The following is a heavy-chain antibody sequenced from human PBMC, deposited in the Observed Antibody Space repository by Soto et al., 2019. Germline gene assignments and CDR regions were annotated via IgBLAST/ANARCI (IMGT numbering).Heavy chain of an antibody. CDR2: IYSGGST. V-gene: IGHV3-53*04. CDR3: AAPSDMTTVTTGGYYYYYMDV. J-gene: IGHJ6*03. Sequence: EVQLVESGGGLVQPGGSLRLSCAASGFTVSSNYMSWVRQAPGKGLEWVSVIYSGGSTYYADSVKGRFTISRHNSKNTLYLQMNSLRAEDTAVYYCAAPSDMTTVTTGGYYYYYMDVWGKGTTVTVSS. D-gene: IGHD4-17*01. CDR1: GFTVSSNY.